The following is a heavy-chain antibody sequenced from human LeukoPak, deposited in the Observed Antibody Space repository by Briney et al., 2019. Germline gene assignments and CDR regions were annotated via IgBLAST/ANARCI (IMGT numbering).Heavy chain of an antibody. J-gene: IGHJ3*01. V-gene: IGHV1-2*06. CDR1: GYTFTGYY. CDR3: AREVIGSSWHTGAIDL. D-gene: IGHD6-13*01. CDR2: INPNSGDT. Sequence: RASVKVSCKASGYTFTGYYMHWVRQAPGQGLEWMGRINPNSGDTNYAQKFQGRVTMTRDTSISTAYMDLSRLRSDDTALYYCAREVIGSSWHTGAIDLGGQDTMVTVS.